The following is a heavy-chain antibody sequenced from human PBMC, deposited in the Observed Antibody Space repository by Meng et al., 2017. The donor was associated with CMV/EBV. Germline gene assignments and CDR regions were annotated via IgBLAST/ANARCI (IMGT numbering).Heavy chain of an antibody. D-gene: IGHD6-6*01. CDR2: IYHSGST. Sequence: SETLSLTCTVSGYSISSVYYWGWIGPPPGKGRAWIGSIYHSGSTYYNPSLRSRVTISVDTSKNQFSLKLSSVTAADTAVYYCARSGRSSSSGRSFLDCWGQGTLVTVSS. CDR3: ARSGRSSSSGRSFLDC. J-gene: IGHJ4*02. CDR1: GYSISSVYY. V-gene: IGHV4-38-2*02.